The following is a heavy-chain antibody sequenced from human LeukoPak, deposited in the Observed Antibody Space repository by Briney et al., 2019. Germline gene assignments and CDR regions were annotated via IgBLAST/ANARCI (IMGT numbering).Heavy chain of an antibody. CDR2: INSDGSAT. Sequence: GGSLRLSCAASRFTFGSPWMHWVRQAPGKGLVWVSRINSDGSATAYADSVKGRFTISRDNAENTLYLQMNSLRAEDTAVYYCARGTAGYHSSYFDYWGQGTLVTVSS. CDR1: RFTFGSPW. D-gene: IGHD3-16*02. J-gene: IGHJ4*02. V-gene: IGHV3-74*01. CDR3: ARGTAGYHSSYFDY.